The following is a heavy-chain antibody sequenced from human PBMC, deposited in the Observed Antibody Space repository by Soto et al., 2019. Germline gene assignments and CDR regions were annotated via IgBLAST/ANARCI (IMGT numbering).Heavy chain of an antibody. CDR1: GFTFSSYA. CDR3: AGGGNSAGGYYFDH. Sequence: QVQLVESGGGVVQPGRSLRLSCAASGFTFSSYAMHWVRQAPGKGLEWVAVISYDGSNKYYADSVKGRFTISRDNSKNTLYLQMNSLRAEDTAVYYCAGGGNSAGGYYFDHWGQGTLVTVSS. CDR2: ISYDGSNK. D-gene: IGHD2-21*02. J-gene: IGHJ4*02. V-gene: IGHV3-30-3*01.